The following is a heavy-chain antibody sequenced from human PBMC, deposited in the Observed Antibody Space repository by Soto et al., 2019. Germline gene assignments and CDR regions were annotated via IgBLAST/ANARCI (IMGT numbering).Heavy chain of an antibody. Sequence: ASVKVSCKASGYTFTSYYMHWVRQAPGQGLEWMGIINPSGGSTSYAQKFQGRVTMTRDTSTSTVYIELSSLRSEDTAKYYCASRFGDLTTVILDYYYYYGMDVWGQGTTVTVSS. D-gene: IGHD4-4*01. J-gene: IGHJ6*02. CDR1: GYTFTSYY. CDR3: ASRFGDLTTVILDYYYYYGMDV. CDR2: INPSGGST. V-gene: IGHV1-46*01.